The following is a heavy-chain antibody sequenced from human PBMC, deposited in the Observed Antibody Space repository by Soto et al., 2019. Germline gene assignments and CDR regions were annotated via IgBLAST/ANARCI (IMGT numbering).Heavy chain of an antibody. J-gene: IGHJ5*02. CDR1: GFTVSSGY. D-gene: IGHD2-2*03. CDR2: IRNTPYGGTT. Sequence: GGSLRLSCAASGFTVSSGYMSWVRQAPGMGLEWVGFIRNTPYGGTTDYAASVRGRFTISRDDSASIAYLQMNSLKTEDSGLYYCSRGSFGYYGPWGPGTLVTVSS. CDR3: SRGSFGYYGP. V-gene: IGHV3-49*04.